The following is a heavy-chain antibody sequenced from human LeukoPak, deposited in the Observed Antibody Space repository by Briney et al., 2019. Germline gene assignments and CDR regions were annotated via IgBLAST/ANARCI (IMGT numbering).Heavy chain of an antibody. Sequence: PSETLSLTCTVSGGSISSYYWSWIRQPPGKGLEWIGYIYYSGSTNYNPSLKSRVTISVDTSKNQFSLKLSSVTAADTAVYYCARGSWSAAGTGAFDIWGQGTMVTVSS. D-gene: IGHD6-13*01. CDR3: ARGSWSAAGTGAFDI. CDR2: IYYSGST. V-gene: IGHV4-59*01. J-gene: IGHJ3*02. CDR1: GGSISSYY.